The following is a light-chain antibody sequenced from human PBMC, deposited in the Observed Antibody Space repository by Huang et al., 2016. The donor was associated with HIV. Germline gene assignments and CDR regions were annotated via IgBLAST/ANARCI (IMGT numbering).Light chain of an antibody. V-gene: IGKV1-8*01. CDR1: QDINNF. Sequence: AIRMTQSPSSLSASTGDRVNITCRASQDINNFLAWYQQKPGKAPNRLIYAASILETGVPSRFSGSVSGTEFNLSISCLQSEDFATYYCQQYYSYRTFGQGTQVEIK. CDR3: QQYYSYRT. CDR2: AAS. J-gene: IGKJ1*01.